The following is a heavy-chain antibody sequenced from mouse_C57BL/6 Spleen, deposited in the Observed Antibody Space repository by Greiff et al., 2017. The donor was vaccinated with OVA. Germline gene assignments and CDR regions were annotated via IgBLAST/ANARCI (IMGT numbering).Heavy chain of an antibody. CDR2: IYPGDGDT. CDR1: GYAFSSSW. CDR3: AKNGAGYAMDY. J-gene: IGHJ4*01. Sequence: VQLQQSGPELVKPGASVKISCKASGYAFSSSWMNWVKQRPGKGLEWIGRIYPGDGDTNYNGKFKGKATLTADKSSSTAYMQLSSLTAEDSAVYVCAKNGAGYAMDYWGQGTSVTVSS. V-gene: IGHV1-82*01.